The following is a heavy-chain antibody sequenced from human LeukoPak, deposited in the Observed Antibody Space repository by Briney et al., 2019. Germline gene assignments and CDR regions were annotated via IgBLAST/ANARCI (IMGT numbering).Heavy chain of an antibody. V-gene: IGHV3-33*01. Sequence: PGGSLRLSCAADGFTFSSDGMHWVRQAPGKGLEWVAVIWYDGSNKYYADSVEGRFTISRDNSKNTLYLQMNSLRAEDTAVYYCARDGADYYYDSSGYPDYWGQGTLVTVSS. D-gene: IGHD3-22*01. CDR2: IWYDGSNK. J-gene: IGHJ4*02. CDR3: ARDGADYYYDSSGYPDY. CDR1: GFTFSSDG.